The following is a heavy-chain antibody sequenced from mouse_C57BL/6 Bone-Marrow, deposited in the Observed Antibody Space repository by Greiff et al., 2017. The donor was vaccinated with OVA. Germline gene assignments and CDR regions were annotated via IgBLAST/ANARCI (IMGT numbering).Heavy chain of an antibody. V-gene: IGHV1-9*01. CDR3: ASGDL. CDR1: GYTFTGYW. CDR2: IFPGSGGP. J-gene: IGHJ2*01. Sequence: VHLVESGAELMKPGASVKLSCKATGYTFTGYWIEWVKQRPGHGLEWIGEIFPGSGGPSYNEKFKGKATFTADTSSNTAYMHLSSLTTEDSANYYCASGDLWGQGTTLTVSS.